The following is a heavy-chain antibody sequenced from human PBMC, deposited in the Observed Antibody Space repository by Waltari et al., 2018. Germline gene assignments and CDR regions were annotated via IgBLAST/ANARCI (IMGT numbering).Heavy chain of an antibody. V-gene: IGHV3-7*01. D-gene: IGHD6-13*01. CDR2: IKQDGSEK. CDR1: GFTFSSYW. J-gene: IGHJ4*02. CDR3: ARVSSTWYPNFDY. Sequence: EVQLVESGGGLVQPGGSLRLSCAASGFTFSSYWLRWVRQAPGKGLEWVANIKQDGSEKYYVDSVKGRFTISRDNAKSSLYLQMNSLRAEDTAVFYCARVSSTWYPNFDYWGQGTLVTVSS.